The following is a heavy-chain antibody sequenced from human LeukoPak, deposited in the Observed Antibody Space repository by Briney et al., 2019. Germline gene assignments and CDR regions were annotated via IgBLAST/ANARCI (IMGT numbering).Heavy chain of an antibody. D-gene: IGHD3-3*01. CDR1: GYSISSGYY. Sequence: PSETLSLTCTVSGYSISSGYYWGWSRQPPGEGLEWIGNIYHSGNTNYNPSVKSRVTISAENTKNQFSLKLSSVPAADTAVYYCAKLGNYDLMIDYWGQGTLVTVSS. CDR3: AKLGNYDLMIDY. J-gene: IGHJ4*02. CDR2: IYHSGNT. V-gene: IGHV4-38-2*02.